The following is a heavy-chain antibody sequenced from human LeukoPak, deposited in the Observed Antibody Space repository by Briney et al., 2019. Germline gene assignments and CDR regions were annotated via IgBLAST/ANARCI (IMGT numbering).Heavy chain of an antibody. V-gene: IGHV1-2*02. CDR3: ARGYCSSTSCYGYFDY. CDR1: GYTFTGYY. CDR2: INPNSGGT. Sequence: GASVKVSCKASGYTFTGYYMHWVRQAPGQGLEWMGWINPNSGGTNYAQKFQGRVTMTRDTSISTAYMELSRLRSDDTAVYYCARGYCSSTSCYGYFDYRGQGTLVTVSS. J-gene: IGHJ4*02. D-gene: IGHD2-2*01.